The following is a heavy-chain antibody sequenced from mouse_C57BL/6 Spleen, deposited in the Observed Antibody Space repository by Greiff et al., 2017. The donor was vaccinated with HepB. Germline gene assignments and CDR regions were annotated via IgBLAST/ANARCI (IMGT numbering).Heavy chain of an antibody. V-gene: IGHV1-15*01. CDR3: TRWLPKYYYAMDY. Sequence: QVQLKESGAELVRPGASVTLSCKASGYTFTDYEMHWVKQTPVHGLEWIGAIDPETGGTAYNQKFKGKAILTADKSSSTAYMELRSLTSEDSAVYYCTRWLPKYYYAMDYWGQGTSVTVSS. CDR2: IDPETGGT. CDR1: GYTFTDYE. J-gene: IGHJ4*01. D-gene: IGHD2-2*01.